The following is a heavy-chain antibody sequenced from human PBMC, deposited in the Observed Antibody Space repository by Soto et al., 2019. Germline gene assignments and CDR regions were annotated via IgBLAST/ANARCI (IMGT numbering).Heavy chain of an antibody. J-gene: IGHJ5*02. D-gene: IGHD1-7*01. CDR2: IYHSGST. Sequence: QVQLQESGPGMVKHSGTLSLTCAVSSGSISSSNWWSWVRQPPGKGLEWIGEIYHSGSTNYNTSLHSRVTISVDKSKNQFSLKLSSVTAADTAVYYCARGRDISGTTAWFDPWGQGTLVTVSS. V-gene: IGHV4-4*02. CDR1: SGSISSSNW. CDR3: ARGRDISGTTAWFDP.